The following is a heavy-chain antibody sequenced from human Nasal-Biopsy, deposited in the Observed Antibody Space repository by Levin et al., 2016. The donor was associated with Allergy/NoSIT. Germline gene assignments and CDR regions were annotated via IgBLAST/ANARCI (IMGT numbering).Heavy chain of an antibody. CDR3: AKDPHYGSGTNYNYNNYALDV. CDR2: ISHGGDNL. CDR1: GFNFNYHG. Sequence: GESLKISCVGSGFNFNYHGMNWVRQAPGKGLEWVAVISHGGDNLYYRESVKGRFIISRDNSKSSLYLQMIRLTSEDTAVYYCAKDPHYGSGTNYNYNNYALDVWGLGTTVTVSS. V-gene: IGHV3-30*18. D-gene: IGHD3-10*01. J-gene: IGHJ6*02.